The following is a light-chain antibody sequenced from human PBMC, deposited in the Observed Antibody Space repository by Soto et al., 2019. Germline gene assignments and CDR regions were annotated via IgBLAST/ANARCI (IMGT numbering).Light chain of an antibody. CDR2: EVS. V-gene: IGLV2-23*02. Sequence: QSALTQPASVSGSPGQSITISCTGTYSDVGSYDLVSWYQHYPGKAPKLMIYEVSKRPSGVSNRFSGSKSGNTASLTISGLQAEDEADYFCCSYASSSTPNWVFSGGTQLTVL. CDR1: YSDVGSYDL. J-gene: IGLJ3*02. CDR3: CSYASSSTPNWV.